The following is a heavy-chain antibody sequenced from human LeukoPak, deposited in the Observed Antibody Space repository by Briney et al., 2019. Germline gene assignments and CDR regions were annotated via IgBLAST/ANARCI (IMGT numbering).Heavy chain of an antibody. CDR1: GFTFSSYG. D-gene: IGHD1-7*01. CDR2: IWYDGSNK. CDR3: AKAGITGTLDY. J-gene: IGHJ4*02. V-gene: IGHV3-33*06. Sequence: PGGSLRLSCAASGFTFSSYGMHWVRQAPGKGLEWVAVIWYDGSNKYYADSVKGRFTISRDNSKNTLYLQMNSLRAEDTAVYYCAKAGITGTLDYWGQGTLVTVSS.